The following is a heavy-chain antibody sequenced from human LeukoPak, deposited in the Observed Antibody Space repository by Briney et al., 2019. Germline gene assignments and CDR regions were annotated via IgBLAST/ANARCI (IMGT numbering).Heavy chain of an antibody. CDR2: IRGGGGST. CDR3: AKNGFHCTSTSCYSTSYYFDY. V-gene: IGHV3-23*01. CDR1: GFTFGSYA. Sequence: GGSLRLSCAASGFTFGSYAMSWVRQAPGKGLQWVSAIRGGGGSTYYADSVKGRFTISRDNSKNTLYLQMNSLRAEDAAVYYCAKNGFHCTSTSCYSTSYYFDYWGQGTLVTVSS. J-gene: IGHJ4*02. D-gene: IGHD2-2*01.